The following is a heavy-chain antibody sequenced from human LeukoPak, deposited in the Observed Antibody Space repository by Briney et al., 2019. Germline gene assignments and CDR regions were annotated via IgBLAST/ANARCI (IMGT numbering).Heavy chain of an antibody. CDR3: AKDHQQWPRLYYFDY. Sequence: GGSLRLSCAASGFTFSSYGMSWVRQAPGKGLEWVSVISGSGGTTYYADSVKGRFTISRDNSKNTLYLQMTSLRAEDTAVYYCAKDHQQWPRLYYFDYWGQGTLVTVPS. D-gene: IGHD6-19*01. V-gene: IGHV3-23*01. CDR2: ISGSGGTT. CDR1: GFTFSSYG. J-gene: IGHJ4*02.